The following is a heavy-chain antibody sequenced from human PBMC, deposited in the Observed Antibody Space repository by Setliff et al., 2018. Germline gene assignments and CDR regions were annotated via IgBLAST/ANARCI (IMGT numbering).Heavy chain of an antibody. V-gene: IGHV4-34*01. CDR3: ARRGRGSSWFDTLFDY. CDR2: INHSGST. Sequence: KTSETLSLTCAVYGGSFSGYYWSWIRQPPGKGLEWIGEINHSGSTNYNPSLKSRVTISVDTSKNQFSLKLSSVTAADTAVYYCARRGRGSSWFDTLFDYWGQGTLVTVS. CDR1: GGSFSGYY. D-gene: IGHD6-13*01. J-gene: IGHJ4*02.